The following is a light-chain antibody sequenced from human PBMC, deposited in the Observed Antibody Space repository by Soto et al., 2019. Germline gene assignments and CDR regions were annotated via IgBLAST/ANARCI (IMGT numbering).Light chain of an antibody. CDR1: QSVSSRY. Sequence: EIVLTQSPGTLSLSPGERATFSCRASQSVSSRYLAWYQQKPGQAPRLLIYGASSRATGIPDRFSGSGSGTDFTLTISRLEPEDFAVYYCHQYSISPRVTFGQGTRLEIK. V-gene: IGKV3-20*01. CDR3: HQYSISPRVT. CDR2: GAS. J-gene: IGKJ5*01.